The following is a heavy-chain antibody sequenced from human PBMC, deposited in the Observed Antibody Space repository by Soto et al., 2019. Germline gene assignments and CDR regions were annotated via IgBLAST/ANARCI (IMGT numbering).Heavy chain of an antibody. V-gene: IGHV1-18*01. Sequence: QVQLVQSGADVKEPGTSVKVSCQASGDTFSKYGINWVRQAPGQGLEWMGWINIYNDYTTYAQKFQDRVTMTTDTSTSTAYMELTSLRSDDTDVYYCGSRMRGAGSAYIKYWGQGTLVIVSS. CDR1: GDTFSKYG. J-gene: IGHJ4*02. CDR3: GSRMRGAGSAYIKY. D-gene: IGHD2-15*01. CDR2: INIYNDYT.